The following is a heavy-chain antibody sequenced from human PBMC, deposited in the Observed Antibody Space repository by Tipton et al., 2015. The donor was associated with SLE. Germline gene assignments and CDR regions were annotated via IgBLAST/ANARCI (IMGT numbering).Heavy chain of an antibody. Sequence: TLSLTCIVSGDSISSSSYYWGWIRQPPGKGLEWVGTVYYTGNTFYNPSLKSRVTISVDTSKNQFSLNLSSVTAADTAVYYCARDPAGYYFDYWGQGTLVTVSS. V-gene: IGHV4-39*07. J-gene: IGHJ4*02. CDR3: ARDPAGYYFDY. D-gene: IGHD6-13*01. CDR1: GDSISSSSYY. CDR2: VYYTGNT.